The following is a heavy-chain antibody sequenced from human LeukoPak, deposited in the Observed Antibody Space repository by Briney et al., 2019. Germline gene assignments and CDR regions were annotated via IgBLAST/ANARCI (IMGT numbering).Heavy chain of an antibody. D-gene: IGHD3-22*01. CDR1: GFSLSRSGVG. CDR2: IYWDDDK. CDR3: ARYRSHYSDSSGYFDY. V-gene: IGHV2-5*02. Sequence: SGPTLANPTQTLTLTCTFSGFSLSRSGVGVGWIRQPPGKALEWLALIYWDDDKRYSPSLKTRLTITKDTSKNQVVLTRSSVDPADPATYFCARYRSHYSDSSGYFDYWGQGTLVTVSS. J-gene: IGHJ4*02.